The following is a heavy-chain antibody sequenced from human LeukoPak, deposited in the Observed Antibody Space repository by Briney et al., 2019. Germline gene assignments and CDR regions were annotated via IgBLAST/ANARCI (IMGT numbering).Heavy chain of an antibody. Sequence: PSETLSLTCTVSGGSISSYYWSWIRQPPGKGLEWIGYIYYSGSTNYNPSLKSRVTISVDTSKNQFSLKLSSVTAADTAVYYCARGAGVLRYFDWLSAFDIWGQGTVVTVSS. CDR2: IYYSGST. CDR1: GGSISSYY. D-gene: IGHD3-9*01. J-gene: IGHJ3*02. CDR3: ARGAGVLRYFDWLSAFDI. V-gene: IGHV4-59*01.